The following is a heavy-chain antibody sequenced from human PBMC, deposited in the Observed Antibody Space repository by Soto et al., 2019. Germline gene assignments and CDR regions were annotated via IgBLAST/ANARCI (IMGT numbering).Heavy chain of an antibody. Sequence: GGSLRLSCAASGFTFSRYGMNWLRQAPGKGLEWVASISSSTSYVYYADSVKGRFSTSRDNAKNILYLEMYALRSEDTAVYYCARDPSEGRVGNWFESWGQGTLVTVSS. CDR2: ISSSTSYV. V-gene: IGHV3-21*06. CDR1: GFTFSRYG. CDR3: ARDPSEGRVGNWFES. J-gene: IGHJ5*01. D-gene: IGHD2-2*01.